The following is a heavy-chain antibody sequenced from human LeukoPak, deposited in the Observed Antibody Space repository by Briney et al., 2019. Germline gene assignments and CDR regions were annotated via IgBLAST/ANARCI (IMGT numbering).Heavy chain of an antibody. CDR1: GFTFSSYA. J-gene: IGHJ4*02. V-gene: IGHV3-23*01. D-gene: IGHD2-15*01. CDR2: ISGSGGST. Sequence: GRSLRLSCTGSGFTFSSYAMSWVRQAPGKGLEWVSAISGSGGSTYYADSVKGRFTISRDNSKNTLYLQMNSLRAEDTAVYYCARFEGGIFDYWGQGTPVTVSS. CDR3: ARFEGGIFDY.